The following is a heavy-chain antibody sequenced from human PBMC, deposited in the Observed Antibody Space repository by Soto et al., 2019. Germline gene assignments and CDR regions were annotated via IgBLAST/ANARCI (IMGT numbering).Heavy chain of an antibody. CDR1: GGSISSYY. J-gene: IGHJ5*02. D-gene: IGHD1-26*01. CDR2: IYYSGST. V-gene: IGHV4-59*01. Sequence: ASETLSLTCTVSGGSISSYYWSWIRQPPGKGLEWIGYIYYSGSTNYNPSLKSRVTISVDTSKNQFSLKLSSVTAADTAVYYCARPIRGARGGWFDPWGQGTLVTVSS. CDR3: ARPIRGARGGWFDP.